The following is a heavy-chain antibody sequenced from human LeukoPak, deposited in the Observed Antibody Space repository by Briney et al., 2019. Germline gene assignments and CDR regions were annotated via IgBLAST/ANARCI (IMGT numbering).Heavy chain of an antibody. Sequence: ASVKVSCKASGFTFTSSAMQWVRQARGQRLEWIGWIVVGSGNTNYAQKFQERVTITGDMSTSTAYMELSSLRSEDTAVYYCAADRRRITIFGVGSDAFDIWGQGTMVTVSS. CDR2: IVVGSGNT. J-gene: IGHJ3*02. CDR1: GFTFTSSA. CDR3: AADRRRITIFGVGSDAFDI. V-gene: IGHV1-58*02. D-gene: IGHD3-3*01.